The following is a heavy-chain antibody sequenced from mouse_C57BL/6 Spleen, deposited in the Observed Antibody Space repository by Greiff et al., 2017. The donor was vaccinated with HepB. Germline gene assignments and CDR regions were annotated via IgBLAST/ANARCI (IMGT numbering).Heavy chain of an antibody. D-gene: IGHD1-1*01. CDR3: ARDYGSRRGYFDY. V-gene: IGHV1-26*01. J-gene: IGHJ2*01. CDR2: INPNNGGT. CDR1: GYTFTDYY. Sequence: VQLQQSGPELVKPGASVKISCKASGYTFTDYYMNWVKQSHGKSLEWIGDINPNNGGTSYNQKFKGKATLTVDKSSSTAYMELRSLTSEDSAVYYGARDYGSRRGYFDYWGQGTTLTVAS.